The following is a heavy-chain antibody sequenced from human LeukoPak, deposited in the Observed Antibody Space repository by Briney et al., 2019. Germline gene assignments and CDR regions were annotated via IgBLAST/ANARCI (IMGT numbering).Heavy chain of an antibody. V-gene: IGHV3-23*01. CDR3: ATDSLGIFGRT. J-gene: IGHJ5*02. CDR1: GFTFNNYA. D-gene: IGHD3-3*01. Sequence: GGSLRLSCAASGFTFNNYAMNWVRQAPGKGLEWVSVISGSGGTTYYADSVKGRFTISRDNSKNTLYLQMNSLRAEDTAMYYCATDSLGIFGRTWGQGTLVTVSS. CDR2: ISGSGGTT.